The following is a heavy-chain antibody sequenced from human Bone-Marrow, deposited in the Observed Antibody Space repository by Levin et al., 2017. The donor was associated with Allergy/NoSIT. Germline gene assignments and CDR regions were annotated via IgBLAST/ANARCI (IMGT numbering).Heavy chain of an antibody. V-gene: IGHV4-59*01. Sequence: SETLSLTCTVSGGSISGYYWSWVRQPPGKGLEWVGHIFYSGSTNYNPSLKSRVTISINTFKNQFSLNLTSVTAADTAFYYCARSVAGEFDYWGQGTLVTVSS. CDR1: GGSISGYY. CDR3: ARSVAGEFDY. J-gene: IGHJ4*02. D-gene: IGHD3-10*01. CDR2: IFYSGST.